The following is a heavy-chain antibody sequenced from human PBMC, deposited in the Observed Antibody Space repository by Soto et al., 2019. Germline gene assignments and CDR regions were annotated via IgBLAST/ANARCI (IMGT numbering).Heavy chain of an antibody. CDR3: AREGSAPYYYSGMHV. D-gene: IGHD6-19*01. CDR1: GYTFTTYG. Sequence: QVQLEQSGAEVKKPGDSMKVSCKASGYTFTTYGISWVRQAPGQGLEWMGWINGDNGNTDYPQTLHGRATMTTAPSTSTASMELRSLRSDDTAVYYCAREGSAPYYYSGMHVWAQGTTVTVSS. CDR2: INGDNGNT. J-gene: IGHJ6*02. V-gene: IGHV1-18*01.